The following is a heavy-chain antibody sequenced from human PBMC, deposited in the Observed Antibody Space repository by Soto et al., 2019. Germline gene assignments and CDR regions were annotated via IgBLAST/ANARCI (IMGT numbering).Heavy chain of an antibody. CDR3: ARTPSRVPAAKTTDY. CDR2: IIPILGIA. V-gene: IGHV1-69*02. J-gene: IGHJ4*02. D-gene: IGHD2-2*01. Sequence: QVQLVQSGAEVKKPGSSVKVSCKASGGTFSSYTISWVRQAPGQGLEWMGRIIPILGIANYAQKFQGRVTITADKSTSTAYMELSSLRSEDTAVYYCARTPSRVPAAKTTDYWGQGTLVTVSS. CDR1: GGTFSSYT.